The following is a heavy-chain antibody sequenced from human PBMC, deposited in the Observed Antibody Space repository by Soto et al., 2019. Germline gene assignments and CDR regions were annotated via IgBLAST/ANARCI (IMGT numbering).Heavy chain of an antibody. J-gene: IGHJ6*02. Sequence: PSETLSLTCAVYGGSFSGYYWSWIRQPPGKGLEWIGEINHSGSTNYNPSLKSRVTISVDTSKNQFSLKLSSVTAADTAVYYCARGWYYGSGSYSWYCYYYGMDVWGQGTTVTVSS. CDR3: ARGWYYGSGSYSWYCYYYGMDV. V-gene: IGHV4-34*01. CDR1: GGSFSGYY. CDR2: INHSGST. D-gene: IGHD3-10*01.